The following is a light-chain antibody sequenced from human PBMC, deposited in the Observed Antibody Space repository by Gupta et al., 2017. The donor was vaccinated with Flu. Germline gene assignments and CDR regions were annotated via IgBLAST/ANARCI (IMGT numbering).Light chain of an antibody. Sequence: QTLVAQEPPLTVSLGVTDTLTCASSTGAVTSSYYPNWFQQKPGQAPRALISSTTNKHSWTPARFSGSLLGGKAALTLSGVQPEDEADYYCLLYYGGAVIFGGGTKLTVL. V-gene: IGLV7-43*01. CDR3: LLYYGGAVI. CDR2: STT. J-gene: IGLJ2*01. CDR1: TGAVTSSYY.